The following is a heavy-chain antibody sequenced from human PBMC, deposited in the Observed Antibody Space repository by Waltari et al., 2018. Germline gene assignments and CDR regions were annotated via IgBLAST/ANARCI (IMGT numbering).Heavy chain of an antibody. V-gene: IGHV1-8*03. CDR1: GYTFTSYD. J-gene: IGHJ5*02. CDR3: ARAPPYYDILTGYPDENWFDP. Sequence: QVQLVQSGAEVKKPGASVKVSCKASGYTFTSYDINWVRQATGQGLEWMGWMNPNSGNTGDAQKFQGRVTITRNTSISTAYMELSSLRSEDTAVYYCARAPPYYDILTGYPDENWFDPWGQGTLVTVSS. CDR2: MNPNSGNT. D-gene: IGHD3-9*01.